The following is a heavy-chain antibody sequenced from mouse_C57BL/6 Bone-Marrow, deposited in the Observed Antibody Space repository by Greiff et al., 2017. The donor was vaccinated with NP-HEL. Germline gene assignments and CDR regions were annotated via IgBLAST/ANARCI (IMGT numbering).Heavy chain of an antibody. CDR1: GYTFTSYG. D-gene: IGHD2-3*01. Sequence: VQLQESGAELARPGASVKLSCKASGYTFTSYGISWVKQRTGQGLEWIGEIYPRSGNTYYNEKFKGKATLTADKASSTAYMELRSLTSEDSAVYFCARFWLLYFDYWGQGTTLTVSS. CDR2: IYPRSGNT. V-gene: IGHV1-81*01. CDR3: ARFWLLYFDY. J-gene: IGHJ2*01.